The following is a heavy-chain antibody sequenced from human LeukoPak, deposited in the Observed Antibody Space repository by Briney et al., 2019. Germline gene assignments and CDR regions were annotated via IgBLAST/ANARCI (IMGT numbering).Heavy chain of an antibody. Sequence: GGSLRLSCAASGFTFSSYAMSWVRQAPGKGLEWVSAISGSGGSTYYADSVKGRFTISRDNSKNTLYLQMNSLRAEDTAVYYCARAPSTYSYDRPSYFDYWGQGTLVTVSS. D-gene: IGHD5-18*01. CDR1: GFTFSSYA. CDR3: ARAPSTYSYDRPSYFDY. CDR2: ISGSGGST. J-gene: IGHJ4*02. V-gene: IGHV3-23*01.